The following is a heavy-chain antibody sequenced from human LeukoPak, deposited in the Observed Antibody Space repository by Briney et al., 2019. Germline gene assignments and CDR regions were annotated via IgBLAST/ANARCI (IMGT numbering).Heavy chain of an antibody. CDR1: GFPFSSYG. J-gene: IGHJ4*02. CDR3: AKVWIVLLWFGEHQAESFDY. V-gene: IGHV3-23*01. D-gene: IGHD3-10*01. Sequence: PGGSLRLSCVASGFPFSSYGMIWVRQAPGKVLEWVSGISGSGGSTFYADSVTGRFNIPRDNSKNTLYLQMNSLRAEDTAVYYCAKVWIVLLWFGEHQAESFDYWGQGTLVTVSS. CDR2: ISGSGGST.